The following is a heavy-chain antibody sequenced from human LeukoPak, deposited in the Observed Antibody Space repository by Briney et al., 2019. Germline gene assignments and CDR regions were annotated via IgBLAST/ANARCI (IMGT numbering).Heavy chain of an antibody. CDR1: GGSINSYY. V-gene: IGHV4-59*01. CDR3: ARESETTLGGYYYGMDV. Sequence: SETLSLTCTVSGGSINSYYWSWIRQPPGKGLEWIGYIYNSGSANYNPSLKSRVTISVDTSKNQFSLRLSSVTAADTAVYYCARESETTLGGYYYGMDVWGQGTTVTVSS. J-gene: IGHJ6*02. CDR2: IYNSGSA. D-gene: IGHD3-16*01.